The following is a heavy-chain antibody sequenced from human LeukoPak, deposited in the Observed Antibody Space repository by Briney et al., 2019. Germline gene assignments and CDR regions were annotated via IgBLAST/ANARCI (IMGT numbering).Heavy chain of an antibody. Sequence: ASGKVSCKASGYTFTSYYMHWVRQAPRQGLEWMGIINPSGGSTSYAQKFQGRVTMTRDMSTSTVYMELSSLRSEDTAVYYCARESYCSSTGCYEDDAFDIWGQGTMVTVSS. J-gene: IGHJ3*02. V-gene: IGHV1-46*01. D-gene: IGHD2-2*01. CDR1: GYTFTSYY. CDR3: ARESYCSSTGCYEDDAFDI. CDR2: INPSGGST.